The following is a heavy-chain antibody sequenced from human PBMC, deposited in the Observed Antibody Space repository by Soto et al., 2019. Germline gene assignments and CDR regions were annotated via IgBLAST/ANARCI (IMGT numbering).Heavy chain of an antibody. D-gene: IGHD1-26*01. V-gene: IGHV1-69*08. CDR2: IIPILGIA. Sequence: QVQLVQSGAEVKKPGSSVKVSCKASGGTFSSYTISWVRQAPGQGLEWMGRIIPILGIANYAQKFQGRVTITADKSTSTAYMERSSLRSEDTAVYYCARERENDYYGMDVWGQGTTVTVSS. CDR3: ARERENDYYGMDV. J-gene: IGHJ6*02. CDR1: GGTFSSYT.